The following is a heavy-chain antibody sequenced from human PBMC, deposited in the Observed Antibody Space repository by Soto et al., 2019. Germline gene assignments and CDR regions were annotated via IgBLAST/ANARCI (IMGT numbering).Heavy chain of an antibody. CDR2: IKQDGSEK. CDR1: GFTFSSYW. D-gene: IGHD3-10*01. Sequence: GGSLRLSCAASGFTFSSYWMSWVLQAPGKGLEWVANIKQDGSEKYYVDSVKGRFTISRDNAKNSLYLQMNSLRAEDTAVYYCARGLKNYYGSGSYFGAFDIWGQGTMVTVSS. CDR3: ARGLKNYYGSGSYFGAFDI. V-gene: IGHV3-7*02. J-gene: IGHJ3*02.